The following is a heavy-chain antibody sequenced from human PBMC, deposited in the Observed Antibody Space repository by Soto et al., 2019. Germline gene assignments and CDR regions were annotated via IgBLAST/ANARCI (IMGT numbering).Heavy chain of an antibody. CDR1: SGSLSGYY. CDR2: ISTSGTT. J-gene: IGHJ4*02. Sequence: SETLSLTCSLYSGSLSGYYWSWIRQPPGKGLEWIGEISTSGTTNYSPSLKSRVSISVDTSKNQFSLNLTSLTAADTAVYYCARAPKVSGSAQTRPDFWGQGSLVTVSS. V-gene: IGHV4-34*01. CDR3: ARAPKVSGSAQTRPDF. D-gene: IGHD6-6*01.